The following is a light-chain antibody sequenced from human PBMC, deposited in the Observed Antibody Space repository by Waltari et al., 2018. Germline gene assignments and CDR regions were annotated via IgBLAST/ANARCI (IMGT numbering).Light chain of an antibody. CDR1: QTINSNH. CDR2: GAS. CDR3: QQYSASTGT. Sequence: EIVLTQSPGTMSFSPGDRAILSCRASQTINSNHLAWYQQKPGQAPRLLIHGASSRAIGIPDRFFGSGSGTDFTLTISRLEPEDSGVYYCQQYSASTGTFGQGTKVEIK. J-gene: IGKJ1*01. V-gene: IGKV3-20*01.